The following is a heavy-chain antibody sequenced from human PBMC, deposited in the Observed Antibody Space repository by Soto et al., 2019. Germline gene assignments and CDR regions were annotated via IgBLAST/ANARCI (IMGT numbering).Heavy chain of an antibody. V-gene: IGHV1-46*01. CDR3: ARVNYPPNLNTYMIPLYYYYGMDV. D-gene: IGHD3-16*01. J-gene: IGHJ6*02. CDR1: GYTFTSYY. CDR2: INPSGGST. Sequence: GASVKVSCKASGYTFTSYYMHWVRQAPGQGLEWMGIINPSGGSTSYAQKFQGRVTMTRDTSTSTVYMELSSLRSEDTAVYYCARVNYPPNLNTYMIPLYYYYGMDVWGQGTTVTVSS.